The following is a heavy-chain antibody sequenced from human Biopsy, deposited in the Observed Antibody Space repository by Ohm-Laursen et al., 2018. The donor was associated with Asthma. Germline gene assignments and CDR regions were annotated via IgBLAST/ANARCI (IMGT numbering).Heavy chain of an antibody. CDR3: ARDRGIAAAGTEFDY. J-gene: IGHJ4*02. D-gene: IGHD6-13*01. V-gene: IGHV3-11*01. CDR2: ISSSGSTI. CDR1: GFTFSDYY. Sequence: SLRLSCSASGFTFSDYYMSWIRQAPGKRLEWVSYISSSGSTIYYADSVKGRFTISRDNAKNSLYLQMNSLRAEDTAVYYCARDRGIAAAGTEFDYWGQGTLVTVSS.